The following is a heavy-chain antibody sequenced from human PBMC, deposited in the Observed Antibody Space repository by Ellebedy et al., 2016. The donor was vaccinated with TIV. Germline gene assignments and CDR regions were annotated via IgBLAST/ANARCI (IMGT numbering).Heavy chain of an antibody. CDR2: INPSGGST. J-gene: IGHJ3*02. V-gene: IGHV1-46*01. CDR1: GYTFTSYY. CDR3: ARVGIQLVRAFDI. D-gene: IGHD5-18*01. Sequence: AASVKVSCKASGYTFTSYYMHWVRQAPGQGLEWMGIINPSGGSTSYAQKLQGRVTMTRDTSTSTVYMELSSLRSEDTAVYYCARVGIQLVRAFDIWGQGTMVTVSS.